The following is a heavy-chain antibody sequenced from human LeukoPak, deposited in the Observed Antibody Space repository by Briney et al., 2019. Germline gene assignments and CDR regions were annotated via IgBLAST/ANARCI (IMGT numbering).Heavy chain of an antibody. CDR1: GYSFTSHW. V-gene: IGHV5-51*01. J-gene: IGHJ4*02. D-gene: IGHD4-17*01. Sequence: PGESLKISCKGSGYSFTSHWIGWVRQMPGKGLEWLGIIYPDDSRTRYSPSFQGQVTMSVDKSISTAYLQWSSLKASDTAMYYCARPSYGASDYWGQGTLVTVSS. CDR2: IYPDDSRT. CDR3: ARPSYGASDY.